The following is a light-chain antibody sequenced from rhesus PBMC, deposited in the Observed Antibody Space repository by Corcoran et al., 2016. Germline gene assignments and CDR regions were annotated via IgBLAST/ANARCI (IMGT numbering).Light chain of an antibody. CDR3: QQYNNWKT. CDR1: QSVSSY. J-gene: IGKJ1*01. V-gene: IGKV3S9*01. Sequence: EIVMTQSPATLSLSPGERATLSCRASQSVSSYVAWYQQKPEQAPRLLIYGASSRATGIPDRFSGSGSGNDFTLIISSLEPEDVGVYYCQQYNNWKTFGQGTKVEIK. CDR2: GAS.